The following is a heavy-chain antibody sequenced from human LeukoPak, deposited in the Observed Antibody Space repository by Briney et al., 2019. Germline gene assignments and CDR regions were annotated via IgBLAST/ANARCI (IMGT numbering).Heavy chain of an antibody. D-gene: IGHD2-2*01. V-gene: IGHV3-64D*06. Sequence: GGSLRLSCSASGFTFSSYAMHWVRQAPGKGLEYVSAISSNGGSTYYADSVKSRFTISRDNSKNTLYLQMSSLRAEDTAVYYCVKGGELGYCSSTSCYADYWGQGTLVTVSS. CDR2: ISSNGGST. CDR3: VKGGELGYCSSTSCYADY. J-gene: IGHJ4*02. CDR1: GFTFSSYA.